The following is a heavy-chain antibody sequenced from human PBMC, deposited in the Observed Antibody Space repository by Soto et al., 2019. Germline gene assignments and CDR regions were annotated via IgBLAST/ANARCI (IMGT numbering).Heavy chain of an antibody. D-gene: IGHD6-13*01. CDR3: ARSTAAGTWAYYYYGMDV. J-gene: IGHJ6*02. CDR2: IWYDGSNK. CDR1: GFTFSSYG. Sequence: QVQLVESGGGVVQPGRSLRLSCAASGFTFSSYGMHWVRQAPGKGLEWVAVIWYDGSNKYYADSVKGRFTISRDNSKNTLYLQMNSLRAEDTAVHYCARSTAAGTWAYYYYGMDVWGHGTTVTVSS. V-gene: IGHV3-33*01.